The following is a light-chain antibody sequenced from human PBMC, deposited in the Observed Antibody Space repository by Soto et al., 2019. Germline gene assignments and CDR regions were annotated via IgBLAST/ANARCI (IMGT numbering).Light chain of an antibody. CDR2: AAS. J-gene: IGKJ3*01. Sequence: DIQMTQSPSSLSASVGDRVTITCRASQSISSYLHWYQQKPGKAPKLLIYAASSLQSGVPSRFSGSGSGTDFTLTISSLQHEDFETYYCQQSYSTLFTFGPGTKVDIK. CDR3: QQSYSTLFT. CDR1: QSISSY. V-gene: IGKV1-39*01.